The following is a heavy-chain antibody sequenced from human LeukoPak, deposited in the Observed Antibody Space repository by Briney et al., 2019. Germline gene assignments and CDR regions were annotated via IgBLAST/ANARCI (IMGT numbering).Heavy chain of an antibody. CDR1: GYTFTSYY. V-gene: IGHV1-46*01. J-gene: IGHJ4*02. D-gene: IGHD3-22*01. Sequence: ASVKVSCKASGYTFTSYYMHWVRQAPGQGLEWMGIINPSGGSTSYAQKFQGRVTMTRDTSTSTVYMELSSLRSEGTAVYYCARDPATWLLLTGYFDYWGQGTLVTVSS. CDR3: ARDPATWLLLTGYFDY. CDR2: INPSGGST.